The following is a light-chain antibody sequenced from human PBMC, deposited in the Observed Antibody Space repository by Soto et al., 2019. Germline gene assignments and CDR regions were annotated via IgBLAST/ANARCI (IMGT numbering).Light chain of an antibody. J-gene: IGKJ3*01. CDR3: QQYNSYFFT. V-gene: IGKV1-5*03. CDR1: EIINGW. Sequence: DIQMTQSPSTLSASVGDRVNITCRASEIINGWLAWYQQKPGKAPKLLISRASDLQTGVPTRFSGSGSGTDFTLTISSLQTDDFATYYCQQYNSYFFTFGPGTKVDVK. CDR2: RAS.